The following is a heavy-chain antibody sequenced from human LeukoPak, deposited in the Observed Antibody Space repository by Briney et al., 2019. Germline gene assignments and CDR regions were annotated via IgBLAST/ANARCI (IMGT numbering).Heavy chain of an antibody. Sequence: PGGSLRLSCAASGFTVSSNYMSWVRQAPGKGLEWVSVIYSGGSTYYADSVKGRFTISRDNSKNTLYLQMNSLGAEDTAVYYCATLAVAGIRNFDYWGQGTLVTVSS. CDR1: GFTVSSNY. D-gene: IGHD6-19*01. J-gene: IGHJ4*02. CDR3: ATLAVAGIRNFDY. CDR2: IYSGGST. V-gene: IGHV3-53*01.